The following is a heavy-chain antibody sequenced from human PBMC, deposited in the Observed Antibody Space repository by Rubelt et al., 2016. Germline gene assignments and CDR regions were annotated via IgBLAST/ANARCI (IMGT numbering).Heavy chain of an antibody. Sequence: EVQLVQSGAEVKKPGESLKISCKGSGYSFTSYWIGWVRQMPGKGLEWMGIIYPGDSDTRYSPPFQCQVTLSADKARSTAYLQWSSLKASDTAMYYCARVTTVTNDNWFDPWGQGTLVTVSS. CDR2: IYPGDSDT. D-gene: IGHD4-17*01. J-gene: IGHJ5*02. CDR3: ARVTTVTNDNWFDP. V-gene: IGHV5-51*01. CDR1: GYSFTSYW.